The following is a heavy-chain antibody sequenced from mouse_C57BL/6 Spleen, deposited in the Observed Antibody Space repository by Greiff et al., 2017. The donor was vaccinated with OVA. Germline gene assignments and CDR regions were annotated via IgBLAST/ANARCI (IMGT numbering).Heavy chain of an antibody. CDR3: ARWEYEIDFDV. J-gene: IGHJ1*03. D-gene: IGHD2-14*01. V-gene: IGHV1-80*01. Sequence: QVQLQQSGAELVKPGASVKISCKASGYAFRSYWMNWVKQRPGKGLEWIGQIYPGDGDTNYNGKFKGKATLTADKSSSTAYMQLSSLTSEDSAVYCCARWEYEIDFDVWGTGTTVTVSS. CDR1: GYAFRSYW. CDR2: IYPGDGDT.